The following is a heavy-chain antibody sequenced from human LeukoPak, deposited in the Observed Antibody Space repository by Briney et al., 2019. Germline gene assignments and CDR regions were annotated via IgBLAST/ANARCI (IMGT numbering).Heavy chain of an antibody. CDR3: TRDVAGFFDY. Sequence: PGGSLRLSCTASGFTFGDYAMSWVRQAPGMGLEWVGFIRSKAYGGTTEYAASVKGRFTISRDDSKSIAYLQMNSLKTEDTAVYYCTRDVAGFFDYWGQGTLVTVSS. CDR2: IRSKAYGGTT. J-gene: IGHJ4*02. CDR1: GFTFGDYA. D-gene: IGHD6-19*01. V-gene: IGHV3-49*04.